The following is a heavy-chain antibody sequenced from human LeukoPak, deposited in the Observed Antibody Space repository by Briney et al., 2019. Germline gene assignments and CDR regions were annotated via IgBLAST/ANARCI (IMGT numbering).Heavy chain of an antibody. Sequence: GGSLRLSCAASGLTVSSNYMSWVRQAPGKGLEWVSVIYSGGSTYYADSVKGRFTISRDNSKNTLYLQMNSLRAEDTAVYYCARWGSGSYDGWGQRTLDTVSS. J-gene: IGHJ4*02. CDR2: IYSGGST. V-gene: IGHV3-53*01. D-gene: IGHD3-10*01. CDR3: ARWGSGSYDG. CDR1: GLTVSSNY.